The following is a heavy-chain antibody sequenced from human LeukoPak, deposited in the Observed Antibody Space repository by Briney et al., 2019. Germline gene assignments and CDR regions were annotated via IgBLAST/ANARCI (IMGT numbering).Heavy chain of an antibody. CDR2: INHSGST. D-gene: IGHD6-13*01. Sequence: SETLSLTCAVYGGSFSGYYWSWIRQPPGKGLEWIGEINHSGSTNYNPSLKSRVTTSVDTSKNQFSLKLSSVTAADTAEYYCARGKRYSSSWYSRDNWFDPWGQGTLVTVSS. V-gene: IGHV4-34*01. CDR3: ARGKRYSSSWYSRDNWFDP. J-gene: IGHJ5*02. CDR1: GGSFSGYY.